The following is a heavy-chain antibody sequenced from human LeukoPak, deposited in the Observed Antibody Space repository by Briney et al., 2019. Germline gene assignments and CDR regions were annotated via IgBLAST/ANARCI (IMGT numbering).Heavy chain of an antibody. CDR1: GFIFDDYA. CDR3: ARGNLYYDSSGFDY. D-gene: IGHD3-22*01. J-gene: IGHJ4*02. CDR2: ISWNSGSV. Sequence: PGGSLRLSCAASGFIFDDYAMHWVRQAPGKGLEWVSGISWNSGSVGYADSVKGRFTISRDNAKKSLYVQMNSLRAEDTAVYYCARGNLYYDSSGFDYWGQGTLVTVSS. V-gene: IGHV3-9*01.